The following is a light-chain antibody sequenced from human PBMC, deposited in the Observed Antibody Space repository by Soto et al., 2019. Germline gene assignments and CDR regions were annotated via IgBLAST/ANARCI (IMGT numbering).Light chain of an antibody. Sequence: QAVVTQPPSVSGAPGQRVTISCTGSSSNIGAGYDVHWYQQLPGTAPKLLIYGDINRPSGVPARFSASKSGTSASLAITGLQAEDEADYYCQSYDSTLSGVVFGGGTKLTVL. CDR2: GDI. CDR1: SSNIGAGYD. J-gene: IGLJ2*01. CDR3: QSYDSTLSGVV. V-gene: IGLV1-40*01.